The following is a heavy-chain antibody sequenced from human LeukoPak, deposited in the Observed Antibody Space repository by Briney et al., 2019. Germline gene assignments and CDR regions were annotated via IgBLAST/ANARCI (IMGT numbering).Heavy chain of an antibody. J-gene: IGHJ4*02. CDR3: ARGVEYYDFWSGYSDLYYFDY. Sequence: PGGSLRLSCAAFGFTFSSYDMHWVRQATGKGLEWVSAIGTAGDTYYPGSVKGRFTISRENAKNSLYLQMNSLRAGDTAVYYCARGVEYYDFWSGYSDLYYFDYWGQGTLVTVSS. D-gene: IGHD3-3*01. V-gene: IGHV3-13*01. CDR1: GFTFSSYD. CDR2: IGTAGDT.